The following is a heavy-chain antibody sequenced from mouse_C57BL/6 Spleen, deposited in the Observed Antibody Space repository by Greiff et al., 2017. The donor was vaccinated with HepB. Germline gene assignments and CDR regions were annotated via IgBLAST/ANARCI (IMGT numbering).Heavy chain of an antibody. J-gene: IGHJ2*01. CDR2: INPSTGGT. CDR1: GYSFTGYY. Sequence: EVQLQQSGPELVKPGASVKISCKASGYSFTGYYMNWVKQSPEKSLEWIGEINPSTGGTTYNQKFKAKATLTVDKSSSTAYMQLKSLTSEDSAVYYCARWGAYYGSSYGYFDYWGQGTTLTVSS. D-gene: IGHD1-1*01. V-gene: IGHV1-42*01. CDR3: ARWGAYYGSSYGYFDY.